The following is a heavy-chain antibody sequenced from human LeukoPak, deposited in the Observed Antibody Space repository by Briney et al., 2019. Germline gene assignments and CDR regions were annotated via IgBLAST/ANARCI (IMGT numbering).Heavy chain of an antibody. CDR1: GDSVSRNNIA. J-gene: IGHJ4*02. CDR3: ARGRDVVVVPAADFDY. CDR2: TYYNSRWYT. Sequence: SQTLSLTCVISGDSVSRNNIAWNWIRQSPSRGLEWLGRTYYNSRWYTDYAVSVRSRITINPDTSKNQFSLQLNSVTPEDTAVYYCARGRDVVVVPAADFDYWGQGILVTVSS. V-gene: IGHV6-1*01. D-gene: IGHD2-2*01.